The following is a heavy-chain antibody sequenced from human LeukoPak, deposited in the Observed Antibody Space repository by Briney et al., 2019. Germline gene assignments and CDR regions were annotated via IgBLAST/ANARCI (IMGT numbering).Heavy chain of an antibody. CDR3: ATYPKSSSSWYGSYFDY. J-gene: IGHJ4*02. Sequence: ASVKVSCKVSGYTLTELSMHWVRQAPGKGLEWMGGFDPEDGDTIYAQKFQGRVTMTEDTSTDTAYMELSSLRSEDTAVYYCATYPKSSSSWYGSYFDYWGQGTLVTVSS. D-gene: IGHD6-13*01. CDR1: GYTLTELS. V-gene: IGHV1-24*01. CDR2: FDPEDGDT.